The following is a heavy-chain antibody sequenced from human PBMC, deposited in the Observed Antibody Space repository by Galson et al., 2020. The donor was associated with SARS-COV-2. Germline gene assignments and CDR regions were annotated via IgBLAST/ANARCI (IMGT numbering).Heavy chain of an antibody. CDR2: LSYDGSNK. CDR3: VTGWLPYYYGMDV. V-gene: IGHV3-30*03. J-gene: IGHJ6*02. CDR1: GFSFSSYG. D-gene: IGHD5-12*01. Sequence: GGSLRLSCAASGFSFSSYGMHWVRQAPGKGLEWEAVLSYDGSNKYYADSVKGRFTISRDNSKNTLYLQMNSLRAEDTAVYYCVTGWLPYYYGMDVWGQGTTVIVS.